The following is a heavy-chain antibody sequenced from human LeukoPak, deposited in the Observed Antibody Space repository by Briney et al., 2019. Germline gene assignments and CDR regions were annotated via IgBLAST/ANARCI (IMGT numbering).Heavy chain of an antibody. J-gene: IGHJ5*02. CDR3: ARLDSSGYFLRSPGWFDP. CDR2: INHSGST. Sequence: SETLSLTCAVYGGSFSGYYWSWIRQPPGKGLEWIGEINHSGSTNYNPSLKSRVTISVDTSKNQFSLKLSSVTAADTAVYYCARLDSSGYFLRSPGWFDPWGQGTLVTVSS. CDR1: GGSFSGYY. D-gene: IGHD3-22*01. V-gene: IGHV4-34*01.